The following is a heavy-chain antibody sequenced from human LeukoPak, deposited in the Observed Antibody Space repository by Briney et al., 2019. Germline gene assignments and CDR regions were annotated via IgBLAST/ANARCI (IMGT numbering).Heavy chain of an antibody. J-gene: IGHJ4*02. CDR1: GFTFSSYW. D-gene: IGHD6-19*01. CDR2: INHNGNVN. V-gene: IGHV3-7*03. CDR3: ARGTESMGPFLYSSGLDYYFDY. Sequence: PGGSLRLSCAASGFTFSSYWMNWARQAPGKGLEWVASINHNGNVNYYVDSVKGRFTISRDNAKNSLYLQMSNLRAEDTAVYYCARGTESMGPFLYSSGLDYYFDYWGQGTLVTVSS.